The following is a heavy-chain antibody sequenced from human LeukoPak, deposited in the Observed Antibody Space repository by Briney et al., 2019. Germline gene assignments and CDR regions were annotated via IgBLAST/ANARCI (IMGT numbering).Heavy chain of an antibody. CDR3: ARGSNDAFDI. Sequence: GGSLRLSCAASGFTVSSNYMNWVRQAPGKGREWVSVIYSGGSTYYADSVKGRFTISRDNSKNTLYLQMNSLRAEDTAVYYCARGSNDAFDIWGQGTMVTVSS. CDR1: GFTVSSNY. CDR2: IYSGGST. J-gene: IGHJ3*02. D-gene: IGHD2-15*01. V-gene: IGHV3-66*01.